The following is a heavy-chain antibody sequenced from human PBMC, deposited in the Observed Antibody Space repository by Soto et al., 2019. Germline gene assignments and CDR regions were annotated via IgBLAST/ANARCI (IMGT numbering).Heavy chain of an antibody. Sequence: SVKVSCKASGGTFSSYAISWVRQAPGQGLEWMGGIIPIFGTANYAQKFQGRVTITADESTSTAYMELSSLRSEDTAVYYCASGPNYYYGMDVWGQGTTVTVSS. V-gene: IGHV1-69*13. CDR3: ASGPNYYYGMDV. CDR2: IIPIFGTA. CDR1: GGTFSSYA. J-gene: IGHJ6*02.